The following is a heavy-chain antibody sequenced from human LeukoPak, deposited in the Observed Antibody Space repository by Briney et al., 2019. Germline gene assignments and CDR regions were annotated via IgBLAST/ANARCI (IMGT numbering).Heavy chain of an antibody. CDR1: GYTFTSYG. CDR3: AREFLYGSSGYIDY. V-gene: IGHV1-18*01. CDR2: ISAYNGNT. Sequence: ASVKVSCKASGYTFTSYGISWVRQAPGQGLEWMGWISAYNGNTNYAQKLQGRATMTTDTSTSTAYMELRSLRSDDTAVYYCAREFLYGSSGYIDYWGQGTLVTVSS. J-gene: IGHJ4*02. D-gene: IGHD3-22*01.